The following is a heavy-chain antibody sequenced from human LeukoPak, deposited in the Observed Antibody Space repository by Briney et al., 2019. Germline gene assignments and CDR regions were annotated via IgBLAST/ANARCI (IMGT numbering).Heavy chain of an antibody. J-gene: IGHJ4*02. Sequence: GGSLRLSCAASEFTFSAYTIHWVRLAPGKGLEWVALILYNGNNIYYADSVKGRFTISRDNSKNTLYLQMNGLRVEDTAVYYCARENYRHSWEPHYLDYWGQGTLVTVSS. D-gene: IGHD1-26*01. CDR1: EFTFSAYT. CDR3: ARENYRHSWEPHYLDY. V-gene: IGHV3-30-3*01. CDR2: ILYNGNNI.